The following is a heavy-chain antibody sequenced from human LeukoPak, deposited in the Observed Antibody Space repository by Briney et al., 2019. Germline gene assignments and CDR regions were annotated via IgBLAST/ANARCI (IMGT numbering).Heavy chain of an antibody. CDR2: IYYSGST. CDR3: ARHLGAIRGGFDS. J-gene: IGHJ4*02. D-gene: IGHD1-26*01. Sequence: SETLSLICTVSGGSISSTDYYWGWIRQPPGKGLEWIGSIYYSGSTYYNPSLQSRVTVSVDTSKNQFSLKLSSVTAADTAVYYCARHLGAIRGGFDSWGQGTLVTVSS. V-gene: IGHV4-39*01. CDR1: GGSISSTDYY.